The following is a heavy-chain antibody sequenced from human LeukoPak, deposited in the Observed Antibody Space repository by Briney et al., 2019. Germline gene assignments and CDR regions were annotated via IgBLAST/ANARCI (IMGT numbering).Heavy chain of an antibody. V-gene: IGHV3-66*02. J-gene: IGHJ3*02. CDR1: GFTVSSNY. D-gene: IGHD3-3*01. CDR2: IYSGGST. CDR3: AREKNYDFWRVYYWKAFNI. Sequence: GGSLRLSCAASGFTVSSNYMSWVRQAPGRGLEWVSVIYSGGSTYYADSVKGRFTISRDNSKNTLYLQMNSLRAEDTAVYYCAREKNYDFWRVYYWKAFNIGAQGTRFPFSP.